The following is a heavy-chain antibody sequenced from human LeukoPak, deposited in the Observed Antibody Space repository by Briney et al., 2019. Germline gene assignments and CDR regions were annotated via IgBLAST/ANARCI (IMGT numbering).Heavy chain of an antibody. CDR2: INHSGST. V-gene: IGHV4-34*01. CDR3: ARVNDILTGYYVDY. J-gene: IGHJ4*02. CDR1: GGSFSAYY. Sequence: PSETLSLTCAVYGGSFSAYYWSWIRQPPGKGLEWIGEINHSGSTNYNPSLKSRVTISVDTSKNQFSLKLSSVTAADTAVYYCARVNDILTGYYVDYWGQGTLVTVSS. D-gene: IGHD3-9*01.